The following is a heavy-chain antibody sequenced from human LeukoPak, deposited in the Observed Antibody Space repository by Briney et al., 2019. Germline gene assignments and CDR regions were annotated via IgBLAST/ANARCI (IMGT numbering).Heavy chain of an antibody. D-gene: IGHD2-2*01. CDR2: INHSGST. Sequence: SETLSLTCAVYGGSFSGYYWSWLRQPPGKGLEWIGEINHSGSTNYNPSLKSRVTISVDTSKNQFSLTLSSVTAADTAVYYCARVSVARYCSSTSCPPPYYYMDVWGKGTTVTVSS. J-gene: IGHJ6*03. CDR3: ARVSVARYCSSTSCPPPYYYMDV. V-gene: IGHV4-34*01. CDR1: GGSFSGYY.